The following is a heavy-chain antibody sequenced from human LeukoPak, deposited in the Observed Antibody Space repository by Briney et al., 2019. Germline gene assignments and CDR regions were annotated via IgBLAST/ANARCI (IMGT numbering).Heavy chain of an antibody. D-gene: IGHD1-26*01. CDR3: ARGGVDY. J-gene: IGHJ4*02. CDR1: GYTFTGYY. Sequence: VASVKVSCKTSGYTFTGYYMHWVRQAPGQGLEWLGQISPYSGGTNYAQKFQGRVTMTRDTSITTAYMELNSLRSDDTAVYYCARGGVDYWGQGALVTVSS. CDR2: ISPYSGGT. V-gene: IGHV1-2*06.